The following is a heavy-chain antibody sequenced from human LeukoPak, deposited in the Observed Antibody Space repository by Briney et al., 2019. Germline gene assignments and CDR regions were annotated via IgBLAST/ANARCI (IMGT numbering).Heavy chain of an antibody. CDR3: ARMRYSDY. CDR1: GFTFSNSW. V-gene: IGHV3-7*01. D-gene: IGHD1-1*01. Sequence: GGSLRLSCAASGFTFSNSWMTWVRHAPGKGLEWVANIKEDGSEKYYVDSVKGRFTISRDNAKNSLYLQMNSLRADDTAVYYCARMRYSDYWGQGTLVTVSS. CDR2: IKEDGSEK. J-gene: IGHJ4*02.